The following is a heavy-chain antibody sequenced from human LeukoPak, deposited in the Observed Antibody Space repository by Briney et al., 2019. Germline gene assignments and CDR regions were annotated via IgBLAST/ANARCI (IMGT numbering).Heavy chain of an antibody. J-gene: IGHJ4*02. CDR3: ARENISLLWFGELLGYYFDY. D-gene: IGHD3-10*01. Sequence: PGGSLRLSCAASGFTFSSYSMNWVRQAPGKGLEWVSYISSSSSTIYYADSVKGRFTISRDNAKNSLYLQMNSLRAEDTAVYYCARENISLLWFGELLGYYFDYWGQGTLVTVSS. CDR1: GFTFSSYS. V-gene: IGHV3-48*01. CDR2: ISSSSSTI.